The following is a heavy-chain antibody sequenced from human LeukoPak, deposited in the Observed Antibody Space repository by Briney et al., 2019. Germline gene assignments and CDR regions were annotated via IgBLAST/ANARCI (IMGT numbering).Heavy chain of an antibody. V-gene: IGHV4-59*01. CDR1: GGSISSYY. CDR2: IYYSGST. D-gene: IGHD5-12*01. J-gene: IGHJ4*02. CDR3: ARVSGYDWESFYDY. Sequence: SETLSLTCTVSGGSISSYYWSWNRQPPGKGLEWIGYIYYSGSTNYNPSLRSRVTISVDTSKNQFSLKLSSVTAADTAVYYCARVSGYDWESFYDYWGQGTLVTVSS.